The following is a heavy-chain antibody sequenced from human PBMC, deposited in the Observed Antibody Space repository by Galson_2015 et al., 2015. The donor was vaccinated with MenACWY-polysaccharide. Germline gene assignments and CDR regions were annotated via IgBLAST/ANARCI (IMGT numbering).Heavy chain of an antibody. J-gene: IGHJ4*02. CDR1: GFTFSSYS. CDR3: TRDPHALDF. V-gene: IGHV3-48*02. CDR2: ITSRGSPI. Sequence: TLRLYYAVSGFTFSSYSTNWVRQAPEKGLAWVAYITSRGSPIHYAASVRGRFIVSRDNAKNSLYLQMNSLRDEDTALYYCTRDPHALDFWGQGILVTVSS.